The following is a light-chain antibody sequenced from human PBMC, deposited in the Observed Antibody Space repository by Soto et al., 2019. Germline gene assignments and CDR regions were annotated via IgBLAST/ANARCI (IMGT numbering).Light chain of an antibody. CDR3: CLYVGGRTYV. Sequence: QSVLTQPASVSGSPGQSITISCTGTVGLVSWYQQHPGKVPKLLIYDDTKRPSGVSSRFSGSKSGNTASLTISGLQTEDEADYYPCLYVGGRTYVFGTGTKGTVL. J-gene: IGLJ1*01. CDR2: DDT. CDR1: VGL. V-gene: IGLV2-23*01.